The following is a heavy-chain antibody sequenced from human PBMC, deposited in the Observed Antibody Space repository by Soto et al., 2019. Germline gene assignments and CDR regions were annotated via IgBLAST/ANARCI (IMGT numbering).Heavy chain of an antibody. D-gene: IGHD3-10*01. V-gene: IGHV5-51*01. CDR2: IYPGDSDT. J-gene: IGHJ4*02. CDR3: ARNHYNGNSVGY. CDR1: EYSFTNYW. Sequence: PGESLKISCKGSEYSFTNYWIGWVRQLPGKGLEWMGIIYPGDSDTRYSPSFQGQVTISADKSTSTAYLQWSSLKASDTAIYYCARNHYNGNSVGYWGQGALVTVSS.